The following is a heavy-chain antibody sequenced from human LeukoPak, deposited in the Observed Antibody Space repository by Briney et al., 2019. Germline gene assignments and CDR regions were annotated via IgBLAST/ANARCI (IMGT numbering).Heavy chain of an antibody. CDR1: GFTFSDNG. CDR2: ISNDGINK. CDR3: AKDLGRGSSFYNYYYGMDV. V-gene: IGHV3-30*18. D-gene: IGHD2-15*01. J-gene: IGHJ6*02. Sequence: PGGSLRLSCEATGFTFSDNGIHWVRQAPGEGLEWVAAISNDGINKYYADSVKGRFTISRDHSKNTMDLQITTLRPEDTAVYYCAKDLGRGSSFYNYYYGMDVWGQGTTVTVSS.